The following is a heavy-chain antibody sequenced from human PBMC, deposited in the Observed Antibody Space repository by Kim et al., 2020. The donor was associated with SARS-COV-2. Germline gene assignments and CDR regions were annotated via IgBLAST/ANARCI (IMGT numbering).Heavy chain of an antibody. CDR1: GFTFSSYG. D-gene: IGHD6-13*01. Sequence: GGSLRLSCAASGFTFSSYGMHWVRQAPGKGLEWVAVIWYDGSNKYYADSVKGRFTISRDNSKNTLYLQMNSLRAEDTVVYYCAKKEGDSSSWYVDYYYGMDVWGQGTTVTVSS. V-gene: IGHV3-33*06. CDR3: AKKEGDSSSWYVDYYYGMDV. J-gene: IGHJ6*02. CDR2: IWYDGSNK.